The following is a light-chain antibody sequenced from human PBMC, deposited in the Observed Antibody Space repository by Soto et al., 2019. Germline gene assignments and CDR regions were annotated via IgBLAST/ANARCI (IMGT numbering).Light chain of an antibody. J-gene: IGLJ1*01. V-gene: IGLV3-21*02. CDR1: NIGRKS. CDR2: DER. CDR3: QVWNSTSAQYV. Sequence: SYELTPPPAVAVGRGQTARVSCEADNIGRKSVYWHQQKPGQATVLTFYDERGRPSGIPERHSGSNSGNTATLTTNTVEARDEADYYCQVWNSTSAQYVFGTGPKVTV.